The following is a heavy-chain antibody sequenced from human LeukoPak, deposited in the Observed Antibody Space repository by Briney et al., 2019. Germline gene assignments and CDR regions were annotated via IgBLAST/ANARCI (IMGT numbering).Heavy chain of an antibody. CDR3: ARDPAHAPYGSGSYSESWGKTGWFDP. CDR2: TYYRSKWYN. CDR1: GDSVSSNSVA. Sequence: SQTLSLTCAISGDSVSSNSVAWNWIRQSPSRGLEWLGRTYYRSKWYNDYAVSVKSRITINPDTSKNQFSLQLNSVTPEDTAVYYCARDPAHAPYGSGSYSESWGKTGWFDPWGQGTLVTVSS. V-gene: IGHV6-1*01. J-gene: IGHJ5*02. D-gene: IGHD3-10*01.